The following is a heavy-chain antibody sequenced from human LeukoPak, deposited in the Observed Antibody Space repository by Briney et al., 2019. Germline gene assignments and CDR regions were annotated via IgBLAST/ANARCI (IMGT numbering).Heavy chain of an antibody. V-gene: IGHV1-69*05. CDR1: VGTFSSYA. Sequence: GASVKVSCKASVGTFSSYAISWVRQAPGQGLEWMGGIIPIFGTANYAQKLQGRVTMTTDTSTSTAYMELRSLRSDDTAVYYCARILNPGAKVQPNYYYYYYMDVWGKGTTVTVSS. D-gene: IGHD3-10*01. J-gene: IGHJ6*03. CDR3: ARILNPGAKVQPNYYYYYYMDV. CDR2: IIPIFGTA.